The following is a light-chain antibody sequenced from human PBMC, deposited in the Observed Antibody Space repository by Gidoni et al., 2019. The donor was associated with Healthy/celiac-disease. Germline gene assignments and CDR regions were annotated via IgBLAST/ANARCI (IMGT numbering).Light chain of an antibody. Sequence: QSALTQPASVSGSPGQSITISCTGTSSDVGGYNYVSWYQQHPGKAPKLMIHDVSNRPSGVSNRFSGSKSGNTASLTISGLQAEDEAYYYCSSYTSSSTRVFGGGTKLTVL. CDR2: DVS. CDR1: SSDVGGYNY. CDR3: SSYTSSSTRV. J-gene: IGLJ3*02. V-gene: IGLV2-14*01.